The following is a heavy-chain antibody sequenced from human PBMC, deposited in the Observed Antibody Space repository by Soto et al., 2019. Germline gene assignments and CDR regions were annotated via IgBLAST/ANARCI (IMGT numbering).Heavy chain of an antibody. CDR1: GYIFTNNY. Sequence: ASVKVSCKASGYIFTNNYMHWVRQAPGQGLEWMGMIYPNGGTTDYAQKFQGRVTMTSDTSTTTVYMELSSLTADDRAVYYCVRDNSGFDYWGQGTVVTV. J-gene: IGHJ4*02. V-gene: IGHV1-46*03. D-gene: IGHD6-13*01. CDR3: VRDNSGFDY. CDR2: IYPNGGTT.